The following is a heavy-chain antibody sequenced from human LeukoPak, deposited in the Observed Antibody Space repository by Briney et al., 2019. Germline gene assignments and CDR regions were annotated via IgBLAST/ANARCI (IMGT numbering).Heavy chain of an antibody. CDR3: AKDRGSYSSIRFYWYFDL. D-gene: IGHD1-26*01. V-gene: IGHV3-23*01. CDR2: ISGSGAST. J-gene: IGHJ2*01. CDR1: AFTFSRYV. Sequence: GGSLRLSCEASAFTFSRYVMTWVRQAPGKGLEWVSTISGSGASTYYADSVKGRFTISRDNSKNTLYLQMNSLRAEDSAIYYCAKDRGSYSSIRFYWYFDLWGRGTLVTVSS.